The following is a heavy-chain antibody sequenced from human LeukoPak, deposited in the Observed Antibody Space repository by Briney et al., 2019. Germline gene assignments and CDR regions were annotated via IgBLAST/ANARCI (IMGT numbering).Heavy chain of an antibody. D-gene: IGHD3-10*01. CDR2: ITPDGSDS. CDR1: GFTFSSYA. CDR3: ARGRGAS. V-gene: IGHV3-7*01. Sequence: GGSLRLSCAASGFTFSSYAMTWVRQAPGKGLEWVASITPDGSDSNYLESVKGRFTISRDNAKNSLCLQMSSLRAADTAVYYCARGRGASWGQGTLVTVSS. J-gene: IGHJ5*02.